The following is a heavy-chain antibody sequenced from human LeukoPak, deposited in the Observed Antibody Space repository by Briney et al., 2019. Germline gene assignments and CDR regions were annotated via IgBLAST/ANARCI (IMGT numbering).Heavy chain of an antibody. CDR1: GYTFTSYG. Sequence: GASVKVSCKASGYTFTSYGISWVRQAPGQGLEWMGWISAYNGNTNYAQKLQGRVTVTTDTSTNTAYMEVRSLRSDDTAVYYCARGLITIFGVVTRGPDYWGQGTLVTVSS. CDR3: ARGLITIFGVVTRGPDY. CDR2: ISAYNGNT. D-gene: IGHD3-3*01. J-gene: IGHJ4*02. V-gene: IGHV1-18*01.